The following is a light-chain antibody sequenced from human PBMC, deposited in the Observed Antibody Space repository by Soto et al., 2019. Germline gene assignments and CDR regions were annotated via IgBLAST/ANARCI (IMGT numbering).Light chain of an antibody. CDR3: QQYNSYTWT. Sequence: DIQMTQSPSTLTASLGDRVTITCRASQSISSWLAWYQQKPGKAPKLLIYKASSLESGVPSRFRGSGSGTEFTLTISSLQPDDFAPYYCQQYNSYTWTFGQGTKVDIK. V-gene: IGKV1-5*03. J-gene: IGKJ1*01. CDR2: KAS. CDR1: QSISSW.